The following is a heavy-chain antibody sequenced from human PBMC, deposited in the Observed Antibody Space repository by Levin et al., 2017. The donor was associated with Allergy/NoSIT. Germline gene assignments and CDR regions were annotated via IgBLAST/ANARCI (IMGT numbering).Heavy chain of an antibody. V-gene: IGHV1-8*01. D-gene: IGHD7-27*01. CDR3: ARGHWGDLDY. CDR2: MNPNSGNT. J-gene: IGHJ4*02. CDR1: GYTFTSYD. Sequence: GESLKISCKASGYTFTSYDINWVRQATGQGLEWMGWMNPNSGNTGYAQKFQGRVTMTRNTSISTAYMELSSLRSEDTAVYYCARGHWGDLDYWGQGTLVTVSS.